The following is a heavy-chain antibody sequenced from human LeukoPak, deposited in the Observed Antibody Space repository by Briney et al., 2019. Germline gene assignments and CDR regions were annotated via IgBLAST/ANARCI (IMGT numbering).Heavy chain of an antibody. CDR3: AKRGGALYNWFDP. J-gene: IGHJ5*02. D-gene: IGHD3-16*01. CDR2: ISYDGSNK. CDR1: GFTFSSYG. V-gene: IGHV3-30*18. Sequence: GGSLRLPCAASGFTFSSYGMHWVRQAPGKGLEWVAVISYDGSNKYYADYVKGRLTISRDNSKNTLYLQMNSLRAEDTAVYYCAKRGGALYNWFDPWGQGTLVTVSS.